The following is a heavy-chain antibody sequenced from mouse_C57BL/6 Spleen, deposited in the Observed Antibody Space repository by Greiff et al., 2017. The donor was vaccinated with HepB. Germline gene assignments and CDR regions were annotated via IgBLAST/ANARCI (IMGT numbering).Heavy chain of an antibody. D-gene: IGHD2-3*01. Sequence: VQLQHSGAELVRPGASVKLSCKASGYTFTDYYINWVKQRPGQGLEWIARIYPGSGNTYYNEKFKGQATLTAEKSSSTAYMQLSSLTSEDSAVYFCARDDVLYGMDYWGQGTSVTVSA. V-gene: IGHV1-76*01. J-gene: IGHJ4*01. CDR2: IYPGSGNT. CDR3: ARDDVLYGMDY. CDR1: GYTFTDYY.